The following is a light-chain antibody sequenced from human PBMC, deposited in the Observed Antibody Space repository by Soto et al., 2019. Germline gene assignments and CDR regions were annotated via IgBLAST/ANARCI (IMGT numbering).Light chain of an antibody. J-gene: IGKJ1*01. CDR2: GAS. V-gene: IGKV3-20*01. Sequence: EIVLTQSPGILSWSPGEGATLSCRASQSVSNDFLAWYQQKPGQAPRPLIYGASTRATDVPDRFSGSGSGADFTLSIGSLEPEEFAVYYFQQYGRSPPRAFGQGTKVDIK. CDR3: QQYGRSPPRA. CDR1: QSVSNDF.